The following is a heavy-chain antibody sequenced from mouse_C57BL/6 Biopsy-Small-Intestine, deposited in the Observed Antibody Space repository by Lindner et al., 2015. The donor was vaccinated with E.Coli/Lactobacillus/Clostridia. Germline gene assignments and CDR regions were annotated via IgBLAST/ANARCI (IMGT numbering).Heavy chain of an antibody. CDR2: INPNNGGT. D-gene: IGHD2-3*01. CDR1: GYTFTDYN. CDR3: ARGGIYDGYLFAY. V-gene: IGHV1-22*01. J-gene: IGHJ3*01. Sequence: EVQLQESGPELVKPGASVKMSCKASGYTFTDYNMHWVKQSHGKSLEWIGYINPNNGGTSYNQKFKGKATLTVNKSSSTAYMELRSLTSEDSAAYYCARGGIYDGYLFAYWGQGTLVTVSA.